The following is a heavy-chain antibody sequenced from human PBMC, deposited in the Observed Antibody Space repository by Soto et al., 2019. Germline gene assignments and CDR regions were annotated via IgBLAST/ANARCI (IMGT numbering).Heavy chain of an antibody. CDR3: AHRQRYDWNDGGWFDP. CDR1: GFSLGTSGVA. D-gene: IGHD1-1*01. Sequence: QITLKESGPTLVKSTQTLTLTCTFSGFSLGTSGVAVGWIRQPPGKALEWLALIYWNDDERYSPSLKSRLTIPRDPSKNQVVLPRTNMDPVDTATYYGAHRQRYDWNDGGWFDPWGQGTLVTVSS. CDR2: IYWNDDE. J-gene: IGHJ5*02. V-gene: IGHV2-5*01.